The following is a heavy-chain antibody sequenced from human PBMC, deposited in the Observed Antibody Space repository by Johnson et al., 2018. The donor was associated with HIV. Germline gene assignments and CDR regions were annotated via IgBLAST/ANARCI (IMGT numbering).Heavy chain of an antibody. CDR1: GFTFSAYL. Sequence: VQLVESGGALVQPGGSLRLSCAASGFTFSAYLMHWVRQAPGQGLVWVSRIIRDATTAIYADSVKGRFTISRDNSKSTLYLQMNSLRAEDTAVYYCAKSPLSGYEDAFDIWGQGTMVTVSS. V-gene: IGHV3-74*02. D-gene: IGHD3-22*01. CDR2: IIRDATTA. J-gene: IGHJ3*02. CDR3: AKSPLSGYEDAFDI.